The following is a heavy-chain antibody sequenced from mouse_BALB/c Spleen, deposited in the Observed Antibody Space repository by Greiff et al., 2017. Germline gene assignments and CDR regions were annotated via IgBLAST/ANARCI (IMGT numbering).Heavy chain of an antibody. CDR2: IDPENGNT. Sequence: VQLKESGAELVRPGALVKLSCKASGFNIKDYYMHWVKQRPEQGLEWIGWIDPENGNTIYDPKFQGKASITADTSSNTAYLQLSSLTSEDTAVYYCARSRLGRGAYWGQGTLVTVSA. CDR3: ARSRLGRGAY. V-gene: IGHV14-1*02. D-gene: IGHD4-1*01. J-gene: IGHJ3*01. CDR1: GFNIKDYY.